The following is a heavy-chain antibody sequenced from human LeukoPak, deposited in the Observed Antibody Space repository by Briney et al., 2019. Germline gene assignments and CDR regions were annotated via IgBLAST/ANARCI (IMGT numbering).Heavy chain of an antibody. J-gene: IGHJ5*02. CDR2: ISGSGSTI. CDR1: GFTFSDYY. Sequence: KSGGSLRLSCAASGFTFSDYYMSWIRQAPGKGLEWVSYISGSGSTIYYADSVKGRFTISRDNAKNSLYLQMNSLRAEDTAVYYCARDVRRGLRVLNWFDPWGQGTLVTVSS. CDR3: ARDVRRGLRVLNWFDP. D-gene: IGHD4-17*01. V-gene: IGHV3-11*01.